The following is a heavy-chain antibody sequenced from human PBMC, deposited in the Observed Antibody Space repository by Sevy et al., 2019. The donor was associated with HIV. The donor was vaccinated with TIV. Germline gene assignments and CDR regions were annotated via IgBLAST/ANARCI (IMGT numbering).Heavy chain of an antibody. J-gene: IGHJ5*02. D-gene: IGHD2-2*01. Sequence: SETLSLTCTVSGGSISSGSYYWNWIRQPAGKGLEWIGRIYTSGSTNYNPSLKSRVTISVDTSKNQFSLKLSSVTAADTAAYYCAREGSTWAGWFDPWGQGTLVTVSS. CDR3: AREGSTWAGWFDP. CDR1: GGSISSGSYY. CDR2: IYTSGST. V-gene: IGHV4-61*02.